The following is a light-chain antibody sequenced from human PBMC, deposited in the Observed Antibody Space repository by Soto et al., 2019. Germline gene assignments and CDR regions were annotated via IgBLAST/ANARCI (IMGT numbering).Light chain of an antibody. Sequence: DIQMTQSPSTLSASVGDRVTITCRASQSINRWLAWYQQKPGKAPNVLIYDASRLEIGVPSRFSGSGSGTEFTLTITNLQPEDFATYDCQQYNTYSQTFGQGTKVDFK. CDR3: QQYNTYSQT. J-gene: IGKJ1*01. V-gene: IGKV1-5*01. CDR1: QSINRW. CDR2: DAS.